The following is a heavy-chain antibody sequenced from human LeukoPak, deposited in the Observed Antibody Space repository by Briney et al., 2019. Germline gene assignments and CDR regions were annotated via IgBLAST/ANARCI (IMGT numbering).Heavy chain of an antibody. J-gene: IGHJ4*02. CDR2: IYYSGST. CDR3: ARVIYDSSGYHPTIDY. D-gene: IGHD3-22*01. Sequence: SETLSLTCTGSGGSINSYYWSWIRQPPGKGLEGMGNIYYSGSTNYSPSLKSRVTISVDTSKNQFSLKMSSATAADTAVYYCARVIYDSSGYHPTIDYWGQGTLVTVSS. V-gene: IGHV4-59*01. CDR1: GGSINSYY.